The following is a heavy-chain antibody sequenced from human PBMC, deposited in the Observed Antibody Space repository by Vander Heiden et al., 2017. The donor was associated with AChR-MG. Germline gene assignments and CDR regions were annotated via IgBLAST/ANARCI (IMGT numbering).Heavy chain of an antibody. CDR1: GATFSSFA. CDR2: IITIFGTA. CDR3: ARERVGYDFWSGSQEDY. Sequence: QVQLVQSGAEVKKPGSSVTVSCKASGATFSSFAISWGGQAPGQGLEWMGGIITIFGTANYAQKFQGRVTITADESTSTAYMELSSLRSEDTAVYYCARERVGYDFWSGSQEDYWGQGTLVTVSS. J-gene: IGHJ4*02. V-gene: IGHV1-69*01. D-gene: IGHD3-3*01.